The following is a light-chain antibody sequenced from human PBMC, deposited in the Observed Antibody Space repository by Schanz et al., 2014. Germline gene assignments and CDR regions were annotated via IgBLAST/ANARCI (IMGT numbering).Light chain of an antibody. CDR2: EVS. V-gene: IGLV2-8*01. Sequence: QSALTQPPSASGSPGQSVTISCTGTSRDIGKYNYVSWYQQHPGKAPRVMIYEVSKRPSGVPDRFSGSKSGNTASLTISGLQPEDEADYYCSSYTSDSTPLLFGGGTKLTVL. J-gene: IGLJ3*02. CDR3: SSYTSDSTPLL. CDR1: SRDIGKYNY.